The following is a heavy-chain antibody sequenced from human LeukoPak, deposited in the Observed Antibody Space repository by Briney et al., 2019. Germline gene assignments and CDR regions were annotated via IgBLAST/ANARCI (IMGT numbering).Heavy chain of an antibody. CDR1: GGTFSSYA. Sequence: SVKVSCKASGGTFSSYAISWVRQAPGQGLEWMGGIIPILGTANCAQKFQGRVTITTDESTSTAYMELSSLRSEDTAVYYCARWERHSSSLWYYFDYWGQGTLVTVSS. CDR3: ARWERHSSSLWYYFDY. J-gene: IGHJ4*02. CDR2: IIPILGTA. D-gene: IGHD6-6*01. V-gene: IGHV1-69*05.